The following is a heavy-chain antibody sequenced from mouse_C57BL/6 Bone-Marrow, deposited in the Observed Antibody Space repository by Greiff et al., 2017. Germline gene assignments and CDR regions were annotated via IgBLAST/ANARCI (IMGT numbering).Heavy chain of an antibody. V-gene: IGHV1-64*01. CDR1: GYTFTSYW. D-gene: IGHD2-3*01. CDR3: ARSRWLLNMDY. CDR2: IHPNSGST. Sequence: QVQLQQPGAELVKPGASVKLSCKASGYTFTSYWMHWVKQRPGQGLEWIGMIHPNSGSTNYNEKFKSKATLTVDKSSSTAYMQLSSLTSEDSAVYYCARSRWLLNMDYVGQGTSVTVSS. J-gene: IGHJ4*01.